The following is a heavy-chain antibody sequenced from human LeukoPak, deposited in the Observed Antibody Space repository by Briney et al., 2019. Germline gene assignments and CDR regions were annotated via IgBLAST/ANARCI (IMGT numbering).Heavy chain of an antibody. V-gene: IGHV1-18*01. D-gene: IGHD6-19*01. CDR2: ISADNGNT. Sequence: ASVKVSCKASGYTFTSYGISWVRQAPGQGLEWMGWISADNGNTNYAQKLQGRVTMTTDTSTSTAYMELRSLRSDDTAVYYCARDSRVMAVAGTLNQNWFDPWGQGTLVTVSS. CDR1: GYTFTSYG. J-gene: IGHJ5*02. CDR3: ARDSRVMAVAGTLNQNWFDP.